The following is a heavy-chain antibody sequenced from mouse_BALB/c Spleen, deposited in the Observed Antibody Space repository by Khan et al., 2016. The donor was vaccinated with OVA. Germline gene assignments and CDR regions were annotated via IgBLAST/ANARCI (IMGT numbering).Heavy chain of an antibody. J-gene: IGHJ4*01. CDR3: ARDGSRYNYAMDY. V-gene: IGHV3-2*02. CDR2: INYSGST. Sequence: EVQLKQSGPGLVNPSQSLSLTCTVTGYSITSDYAWNWIRQFPGNKLEWMGYINYSGSTNYNPALKSRISINRDTSKNQFFLQLNSVTTEDTATYYCARDGSRYNYAMDYWGQGTSVTVSS. D-gene: IGHD2-3*01. CDR1: GYSITSDYA.